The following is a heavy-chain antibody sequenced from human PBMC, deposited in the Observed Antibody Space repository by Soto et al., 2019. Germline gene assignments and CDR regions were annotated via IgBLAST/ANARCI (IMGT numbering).Heavy chain of an antibody. D-gene: IGHD4-17*01. Sequence: GGSLRLSCAASGFTFSDYYMSWIRQAPGKGLEWVSYISSSGSTIYYADSVKGRFTISRDNAKNSLDLQMNSLRAEDTAVYYCARGVGDYVTYYYYYYYMDVWGKGTTVTVSS. CDR1: GFTFSDYY. CDR3: ARGVGDYVTYYYYYYYMDV. CDR2: ISSSGSTI. J-gene: IGHJ6*03. V-gene: IGHV3-11*01.